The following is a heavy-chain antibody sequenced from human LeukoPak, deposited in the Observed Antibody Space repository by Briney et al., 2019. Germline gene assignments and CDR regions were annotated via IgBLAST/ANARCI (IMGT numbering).Heavy chain of an antibody. CDR1: GGTFSSYA. CDR3: ARAYYYDSSGYYGS. D-gene: IGHD3-22*01. CDR2: IIPIFGTA. V-gene: IGHV1-69*05. J-gene: IGHJ5*02. Sequence: VASVKVSCKASGGTFSSYAISWVRQAPGQGLEWMGGIIPIFGTANYAQKFQGRVTITTDESTSTAYMELSSLRSEDTAVYYCARAYYYDSSGYYGSWGQGTLVTVSS.